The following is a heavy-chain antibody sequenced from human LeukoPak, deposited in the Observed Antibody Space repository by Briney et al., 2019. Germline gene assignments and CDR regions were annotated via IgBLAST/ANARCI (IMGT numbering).Heavy chain of an antibody. CDR1: GFTFSSYA. CDR2: ISGSGGST. V-gene: IGHV3-23*01. J-gene: IGHJ5*02. D-gene: IGHD3-3*01. CDR3: AKGGMELRFLEWLPDPWFDP. Sequence: PGGSLRLSCAASGFTFSSYAMSWVRRAPGKGLEWVSAISGSGGSTYYADSVKGRFTISRDNSKNTLYLQMNSLRAEDTAVYYCAKGGMELRFLEWLPDPWFDPWGQGTLVTVSS.